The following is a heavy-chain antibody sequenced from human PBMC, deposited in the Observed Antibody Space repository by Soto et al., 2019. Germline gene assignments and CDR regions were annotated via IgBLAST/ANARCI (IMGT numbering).Heavy chain of an antibody. J-gene: IGHJ5*02. CDR1: GGSFTSSNC. CDR3: ARAELGYPNWFDP. Sequence: PSETLYLTCAVSGGSFTSSNCSSWVRKPPGKGLEWIGEIYHSGSTNYNPSLKSRVTISVDKSKNQFSLKLSSVTAADTAVYYCARAELGYPNWFDPRGQGTLVTVSS. CDR2: IYHSGST. D-gene: IGHD3-16*02. V-gene: IGHV4-4*02.